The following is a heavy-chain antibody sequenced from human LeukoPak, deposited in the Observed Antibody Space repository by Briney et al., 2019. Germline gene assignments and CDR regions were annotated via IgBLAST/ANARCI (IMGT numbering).Heavy chain of an antibody. CDR2: ISGSGGST. CDR1: GFTFSSYS. Sequence: GESLRLSCAASGFTFSSYSMSWVRQAPGKGLEWVSSISGSGGSTYYADSVKGRFTISRDTSKNTLYLQMNSLRTEDTSVNYCASLGLMITFGGVIVPRRDHWGQGTLVTVSS. V-gene: IGHV3-23*01. CDR3: ASLGLMITFGGVIVPRRDH. D-gene: IGHD3-16*02. J-gene: IGHJ4*02.